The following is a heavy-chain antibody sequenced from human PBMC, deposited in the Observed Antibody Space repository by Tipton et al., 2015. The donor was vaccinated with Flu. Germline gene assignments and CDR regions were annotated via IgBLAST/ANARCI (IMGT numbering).Heavy chain of an antibody. J-gene: IGHJ3*02. CDR1: GFTFDNYA. V-gene: IGHV3-9*01. D-gene: IGHD7-27*01. CDR3: AKDTRSTGDGALDI. CDR2: LNWNSGNI. Sequence: SLRLSCVASGFTFDNYAMHWVRQRLGKGLEWVSGLNWNSGNIGYADSVKGRFAISRDNAKNSLYLELNSLRMEDTALYFCAKDTRSTGDGALDIWGRGTMISVSP.